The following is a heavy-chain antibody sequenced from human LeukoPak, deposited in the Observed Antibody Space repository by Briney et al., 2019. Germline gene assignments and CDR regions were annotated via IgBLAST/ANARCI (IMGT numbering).Heavy chain of an antibody. CDR1: GYALSSYD. J-gene: IGHJ6*03. V-gene: IGHV1-8*01. Sequence: GASVKVSCKASGYALSSYDINWVRQATGQGLEWMGWMNPNSGKTGYAQKFQGRVTMTRNTSISTAYMELSSLRSEDTAVYYCARGPTQVVVLGYYYMDVWGKGTTVTVSS. CDR3: ARGPTQVVVLGYYYMDV. CDR2: MNPNSGKT. D-gene: IGHD2-2*01.